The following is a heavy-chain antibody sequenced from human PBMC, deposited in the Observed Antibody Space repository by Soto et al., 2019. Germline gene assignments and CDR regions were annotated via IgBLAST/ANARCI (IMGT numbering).Heavy chain of an antibody. CDR2: MNPNSGNT. CDR1: GYTFTSYD. D-gene: IGHD3-10*01. V-gene: IGHV1-8*01. J-gene: IGHJ3*01. Sequence: ASVKVSCKASGYTFTSYDINWVRQATGQGLEWMGWMNPNSGNTGYAQKFQGRVTMTRNTSISTAYMELSSLRSEDTAVYYCAAYGSGSYYGAFDFWGQGTMVTVSS. CDR3: AAYGSGSYYGAFDF.